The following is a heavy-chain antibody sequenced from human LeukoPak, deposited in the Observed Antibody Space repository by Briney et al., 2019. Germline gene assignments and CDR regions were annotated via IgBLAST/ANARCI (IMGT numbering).Heavy chain of an antibody. J-gene: IGHJ5*02. CDR3: ARAGRSGSYVNWFDP. D-gene: IGHD3-10*01. CDR1: GGSISSYY. CDR2: IYYSGST. V-gene: IGHV4-59*01. Sequence: PSETLSLTCTVSGGSISSYYWSWIRQPPGKGLEWIGYIYYSGSTNYNPSLKSRVTISVDTSKNQFSLKLSSVTAADTAVYYCARAGRSGSYVNWFDPWGQGTLVTVSS.